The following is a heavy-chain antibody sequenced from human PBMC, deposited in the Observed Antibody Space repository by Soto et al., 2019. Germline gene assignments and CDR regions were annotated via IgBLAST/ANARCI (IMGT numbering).Heavy chain of an antibody. CDR1: GGTFSSYA. V-gene: IGHV1-69*01. Sequence: QVQLVQSGAEVKKPGSSVKVSCKASGGTFSSYAISWVRQAPGQGLEWMGGIIPIFGTENYAQKFQGRVTITADESTSTAYMELSSLRSEDTAVYYCARGLRGCSGGSCYTSRYYYGMDVWGQGTTVTVSS. J-gene: IGHJ6*02. CDR2: IIPIFGTE. CDR3: ARGLRGCSGGSCYTSRYYYGMDV. D-gene: IGHD2-15*01.